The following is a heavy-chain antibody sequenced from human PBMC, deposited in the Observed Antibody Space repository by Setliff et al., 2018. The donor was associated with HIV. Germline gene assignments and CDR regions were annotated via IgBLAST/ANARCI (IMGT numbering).Heavy chain of an antibody. CDR2: IYYTGST. V-gene: IGHV4-59*12. CDR1: GGSISNYY. CDR3: ARDDRCSGDTCYYY. Sequence: SETLSLTCTVSGGSISNYYWSWIRQPPGKGLEWIGYIYYTGSTNYNPSLKSRVTISVDTSKNQISLQLTSVTAEDTALYYCARDDRCSGDTCYYYWGQGALVTVSS. J-gene: IGHJ4*02. D-gene: IGHD2-15*01.